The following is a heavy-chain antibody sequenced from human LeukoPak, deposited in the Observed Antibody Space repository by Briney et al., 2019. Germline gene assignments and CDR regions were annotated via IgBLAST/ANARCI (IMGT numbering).Heavy chain of an antibody. D-gene: IGHD3-10*01. Sequence: ASVKVSCKASGYTFTSYDINWVRQATGQRLEWMGWMNPNSGNTGYAQKFQGRVTMTRDTSISTAYMELSRLRSDDTAVYYCARGGSYLSAFDIWGQGTMVTVSS. CDR3: ARGGSYLSAFDI. J-gene: IGHJ3*02. CDR1: GYTFTSYD. CDR2: MNPNSGNT. V-gene: IGHV1-8*01.